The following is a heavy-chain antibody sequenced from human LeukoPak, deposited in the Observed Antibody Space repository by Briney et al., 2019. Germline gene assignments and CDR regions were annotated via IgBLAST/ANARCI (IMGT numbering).Heavy chain of an antibody. CDR2: ISSSGSTI. CDR1: GFTFSSYE. V-gene: IGHV3-48*03. D-gene: IGHD1-26*01. CDR3: ARSLVVGATYPYH. J-gene: IGHJ5*02. Sequence: GGSLRLSCAASGFTFSSYEMNWVRQAPGRGLEWVSYISSSGSTIYYADSVKGRFTISRDNAKNSLYLQLNSLRAEDTAVYYCARSLVVGATYPYHWGQGTLVTVSS.